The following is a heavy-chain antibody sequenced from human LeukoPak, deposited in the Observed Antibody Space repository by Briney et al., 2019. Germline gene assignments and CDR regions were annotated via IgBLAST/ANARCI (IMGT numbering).Heavy chain of an antibody. D-gene: IGHD3-10*01. CDR2: IYYSGST. CDR1: GGSISSSSYY. J-gene: IGHJ4*02. CDR3: ARLHYASGTTADY. Sequence: SETLSLTCTVSGGSISSSSYYWGWIRQPPGKGLEWIGSIYYSGSTYYNPSLKSRVTISVDTSKNQVSLKLSSVTAADTAVYYCARLHYASGTTADYWGQGSLVTVSS. V-gene: IGHV4-39*01.